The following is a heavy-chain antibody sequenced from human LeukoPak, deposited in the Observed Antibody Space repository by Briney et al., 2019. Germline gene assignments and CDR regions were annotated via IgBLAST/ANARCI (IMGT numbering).Heavy chain of an antibody. V-gene: IGHV3-23*01. Sequence: PGGSLRLSCAASGFAFSSYAMGWVRQAPGKGLEWVSTISGGGGNTFYADSVQGRFTISRDNSNIALYLQMNSLRAEDTAVYYCAKGRSEVAATSAFDIWGQGTMVTVSS. CDR3: AKGRSEVAATSAFDI. CDR1: GFAFSSYA. CDR2: ISGGGGNT. D-gene: IGHD2-15*01. J-gene: IGHJ3*02.